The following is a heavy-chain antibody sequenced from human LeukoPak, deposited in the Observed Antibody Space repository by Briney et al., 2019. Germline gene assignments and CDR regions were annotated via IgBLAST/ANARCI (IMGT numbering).Heavy chain of an antibody. D-gene: IGHD6-6*01. J-gene: IGHJ6*03. CDR3: ARVSSSSRQSSYYYYYYMDV. CDR1: GYTFTGYY. Sequence: GASVKVSCKASGYTFTGYYMHWVRQAPGQGLEWMGWINPNSGGTNYAQKSQGRVTMTRDTSISTAYMELSRLRSDDTAVYYCARVSSSSRQSSYYYYYYMDVWGKGTTVTVSS. CDR2: INPNSGGT. V-gene: IGHV1-2*02.